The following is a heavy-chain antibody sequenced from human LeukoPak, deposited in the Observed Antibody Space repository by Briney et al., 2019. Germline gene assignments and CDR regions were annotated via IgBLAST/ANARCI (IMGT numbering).Heavy chain of an antibody. CDR3: ARDEHDYRDRGIDY. D-gene: IGHD4-17*01. V-gene: IGHV1-46*01. CDR2: INPSGGST. CDR1: GYTFTIYY. J-gene: IGHJ4*02. Sequence: ASVTVSCKASGYTFTIYYMHWVRQAPGQGLEWMGIINPSGGSTSYAQKFQGRVTMTRDMSTSTVYMELSSLRSEDTAVYYCARDEHDYRDRGIDYWGQGTLVTVSS.